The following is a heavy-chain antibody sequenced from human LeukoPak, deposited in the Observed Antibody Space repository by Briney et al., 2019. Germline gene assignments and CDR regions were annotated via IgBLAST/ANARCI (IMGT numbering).Heavy chain of an antibody. D-gene: IGHD3-10*01. Sequence: SETLSLTCTVSGGSISSGGYYWSWIRQHPGKGLEWIGYIYYSGSTYYNPSLKSRVTISVDASKNQFSLKLSSVTAADTAVYYCARDRLMEFSAFDIWGQGTMVTVSS. V-gene: IGHV4-31*03. CDR1: GGSISSGGYY. CDR3: ARDRLMEFSAFDI. J-gene: IGHJ3*02. CDR2: IYYSGST.